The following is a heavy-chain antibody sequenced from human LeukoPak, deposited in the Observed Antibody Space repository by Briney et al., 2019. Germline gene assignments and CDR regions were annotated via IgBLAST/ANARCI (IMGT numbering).Heavy chain of an antibody. J-gene: IGHJ4*02. CDR2: INPNSGGT. D-gene: IGHD5-18*01. CDR3: ARGEQLWGGEFDY. CDR1: GYTFTGYY. V-gene: IGHV1-2*04. Sequence: GASVKVSCKASGYTFTGYYMHWVRQAPGQRLEWMGWINPNSGGTNYAEKFQGWVPMTRDTSISTAYMELSRLRSNDTVVYYCARGEQLWGGEFDYWGQGTLVTVSS.